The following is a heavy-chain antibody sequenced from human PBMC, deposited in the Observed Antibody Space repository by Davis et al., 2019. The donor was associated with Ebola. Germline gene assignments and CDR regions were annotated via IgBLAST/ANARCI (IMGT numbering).Heavy chain of an antibody. CDR2: IDWDDDK. Sequence: TLSLTCAVSGGSISSSNWWSWIRQPPGKALEWLARIDWDDDKYYSTSLKTRLTISKDTSKNQVVLTMTNMDPVDTATYYCARIGYYYGRGYYYYGMDVWGQGTTVTVSS. J-gene: IGHJ6*02. CDR1: GGSISSSNWW. CDR3: ARIGYYYGRGYYYYGMDV. V-gene: IGHV2-70*11. D-gene: IGHD3-10*01.